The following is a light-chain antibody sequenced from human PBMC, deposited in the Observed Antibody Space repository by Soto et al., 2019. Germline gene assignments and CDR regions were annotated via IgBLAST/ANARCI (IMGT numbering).Light chain of an antibody. CDR2: DVS. V-gene: IGLV2-14*01. Sequence: QSVLTQPASGYGSPGQSIAISCTGTSSDVGGYNYVSWYQQHPGKAPKLMVYDVSNRPSGVSNRFSGSKSGNTASLTISGIQAEDEADYYCSSYTSSGTYVFGTVPNVT. J-gene: IGLJ1*01. CDR3: SSYTSSGTYV. CDR1: SSDVGGYNY.